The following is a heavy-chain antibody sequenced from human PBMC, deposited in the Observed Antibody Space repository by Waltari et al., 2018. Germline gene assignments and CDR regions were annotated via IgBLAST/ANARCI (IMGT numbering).Heavy chain of an antibody. J-gene: IGHJ6*03. CDR1: GGSISSSSYY. Sequence: QVQLQESGPGLVKPSETLSLTCTVSGGSISSSSYYWGWIRQPPGKGLEWIGSIDYSGSTYYNPSLKSRVTISVDTSKNQFSLKLSSVTAADTAVYYCATLWFGELLFAVNYYMDVWGKGTTVTVSS. CDR3: ATLWFGELLFAVNYYMDV. CDR2: IDYSGST. V-gene: IGHV4-39*07. D-gene: IGHD3-10*01.